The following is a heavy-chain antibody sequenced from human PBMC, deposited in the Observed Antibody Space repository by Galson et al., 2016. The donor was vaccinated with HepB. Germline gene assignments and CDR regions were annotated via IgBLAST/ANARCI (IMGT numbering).Heavy chain of an antibody. CDR1: GASISDTEYY. J-gene: IGHJ6*03. CDR2: MYHTEDT. Sequence: LSLTCTVSGASISDTEYYWGWIRQPPGRGLEWVGSMYHTEDTYYNPSLKSRVTISVDTSKNQFSLRRNSVTAADTGVYYCATGIVVAGKYYYYYMDVWGKGTTVTVSS. V-gene: IGHV4-39*01. D-gene: IGHD6-19*01. CDR3: ATGIVVAGKYYYYYMDV.